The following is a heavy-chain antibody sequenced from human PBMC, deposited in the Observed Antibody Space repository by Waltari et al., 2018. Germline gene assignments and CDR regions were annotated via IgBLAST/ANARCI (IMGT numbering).Heavy chain of an antibody. CDR3: ARSRAGNDGWYFDL. V-gene: IGHV4-4*07. Sequence: QVQLQESGPGLVKPSETLSLTCPVSGCSVSSYFWKWIRKPAGKGLEWIGRLYASGSSNYNPSLRSRVTISVDKSSNQFSLKLTSLTAADTAVYYCARSRAGNDGWYFDLWGRGTLVTVSS. D-gene: IGHD1-1*01. CDR1: GCSVSSYF. J-gene: IGHJ2*01. CDR2: LYASGSS.